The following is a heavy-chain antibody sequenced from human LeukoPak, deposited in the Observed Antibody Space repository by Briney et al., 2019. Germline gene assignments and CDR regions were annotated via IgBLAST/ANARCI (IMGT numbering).Heavy chain of an antibody. CDR3: ASHDILTGYYPFDY. Sequence: GGSLRLSCAASGFSFGDYGMHWVRQAPGKGLEWVSSISSSSSYIYYADSVKGRFTISRDNAKNSLYLQMNSLRAEDTAVYYCASHDILTGYYPFDYWGQGTLVTVSS. D-gene: IGHD3-9*01. J-gene: IGHJ4*02. V-gene: IGHV3-21*01. CDR1: GFSFGDYG. CDR2: ISSSSSYI.